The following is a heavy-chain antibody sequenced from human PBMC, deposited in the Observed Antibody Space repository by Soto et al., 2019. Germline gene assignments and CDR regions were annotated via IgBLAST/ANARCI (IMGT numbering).Heavy chain of an antibody. CDR2: IRGKAYRVTT. Sequence: GGSLRLYCTASGFDFGDYSMNWFRQTPGKGLEWVGFIRGKAYRVTTEYAASVKGRFTMSRDDSKSIAYLQVNSLKTEDTAVYYCTRDYDFWTGYYPYYGMDVWGQGTTVTVSS. CDR3: TRDYDFWTGYYPYYGMDV. J-gene: IGHJ6*02. CDR1: GFDFGDYS. D-gene: IGHD3-3*01. V-gene: IGHV3-49*03.